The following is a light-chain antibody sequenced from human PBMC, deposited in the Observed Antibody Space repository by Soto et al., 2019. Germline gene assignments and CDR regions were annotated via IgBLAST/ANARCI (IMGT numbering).Light chain of an antibody. Sequence: EIVLTQSPGTLSLSPGERATLSCRASQSVRSNYLAWYQQKLGQAPRLLIHDASTRATGIPDRFSGSGSGTDFTLTISRLEPEDFAVYYCQQRGHWPRTFGQGTKVEMK. CDR2: DAS. CDR1: QSVRSNY. J-gene: IGKJ1*01. CDR3: QQRGHWPRT. V-gene: IGKV3D-20*02.